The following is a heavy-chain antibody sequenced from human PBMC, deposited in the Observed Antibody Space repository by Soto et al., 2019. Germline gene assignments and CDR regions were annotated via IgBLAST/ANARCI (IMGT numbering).Heavy chain of an antibody. CDR2: MNPNSGNT. D-gene: IGHD4-17*01. Sequence: QVQLVQSGAEVKKPGASVKVSCKASGYTFTSYDINWVRQATGQGLEYLGWMNPNSGNTGYVKKFQGRVTMTRDTSRSTADRELSSLRSEDTAVYYCARGVRYGGDARGFDPWGPGTLVSVSS. V-gene: IGHV1-8*01. J-gene: IGHJ5*02. CDR1: GYTFTSYD. CDR3: ARGVRYGGDARGFDP.